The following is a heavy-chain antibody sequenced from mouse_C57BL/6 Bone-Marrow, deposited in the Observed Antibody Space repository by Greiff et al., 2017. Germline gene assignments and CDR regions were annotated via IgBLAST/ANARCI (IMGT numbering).Heavy chain of an antibody. D-gene: IGHD2-5*01. J-gene: IGHJ3*01. CDR2: ISYDGSN. CDR1: GYSITSGYY. CDR3: ASYYSNYVWFAY. Sequence: DVHLVESGPGLVKPSQSLSLTCSVTGYSITSGYYWNWIRQFPGNKLEWMGYISYDGSNNYNPSLKNRISITRDTSKNQFFLKLNSVTTEDTATYYCASYYSNYVWFAYWGQGTLVTVSA. V-gene: IGHV3-6*01.